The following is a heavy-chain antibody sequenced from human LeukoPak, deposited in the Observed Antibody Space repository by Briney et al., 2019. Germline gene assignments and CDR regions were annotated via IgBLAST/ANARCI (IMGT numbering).Heavy chain of an antibody. V-gene: IGHV4-34*01. D-gene: IGHD6-19*01. CDR2: INHSGST. CDR3: ARLRIAVAAYYYYGMDV. Sequence: SETLSLTCAVYGGSFSGYYWSWIRQPPGKGLEWIGEINHSGSTNYNPSLKSRVTISVDTSKNQFSLKLSSVTAADTAVYYCARLRIAVAAYYYYGMDVWGQGTTVTVSS. CDR1: GGSFSGYY. J-gene: IGHJ6*02.